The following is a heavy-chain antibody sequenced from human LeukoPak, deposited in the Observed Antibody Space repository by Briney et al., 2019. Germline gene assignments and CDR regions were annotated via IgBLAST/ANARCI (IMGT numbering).Heavy chain of an antibody. Sequence: SETLSLTCTVSGGSISSSTYYWGWIRQPPGQGLEWIGAIYYTGTTYYNPSLRSRVTISVDTSKNQFSLKLYSVTAADTAVYSCARRYSGYGNAFDIWGQGTMVTVSS. D-gene: IGHD5-12*01. CDR3: ARRYSGYGNAFDI. V-gene: IGHV4-39*01. CDR1: GGSISSSTYY. J-gene: IGHJ3*02. CDR2: IYYTGTT.